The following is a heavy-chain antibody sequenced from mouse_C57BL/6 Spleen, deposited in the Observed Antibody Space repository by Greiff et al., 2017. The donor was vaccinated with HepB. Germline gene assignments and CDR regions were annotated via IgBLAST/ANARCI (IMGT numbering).Heavy chain of an antibody. CDR3: APSSYEGFAY. D-gene: IGHD1-1*01. CDR1: GYAFSSSW. Sequence: VKLMESGPELVKPGASVKISCKASGYAFSSSWMNWVKQRPGKGLEWIGRIYPGDGDTNYNGKFKGKATLTADKSSSTAYMQLSSLTSEDSAVYFCAPSSYEGFAYWGQGTLVTVSA. V-gene: IGHV1-82*01. CDR2: IYPGDGDT. J-gene: IGHJ3*01.